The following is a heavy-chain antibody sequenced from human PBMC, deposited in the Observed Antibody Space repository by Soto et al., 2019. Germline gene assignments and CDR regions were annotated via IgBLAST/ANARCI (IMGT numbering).Heavy chain of an antibody. CDR1: GFTFSSYA. CDR2: ISGSGGST. D-gene: IGHD3-3*01. V-gene: IGHV3-23*01. Sequence: PGGSLILSCAASGFTFSSYAMSWVRQAPGKGLEWVSAISGSGGSTYYAGSVKGRFTISRDNSKNTLYLQMNSLRAEDTAVYYCAKDRAPTICGVVLHGYFEDWGQGTLVTVSS. J-gene: IGHJ4*02. CDR3: AKDRAPTICGVVLHGYFED.